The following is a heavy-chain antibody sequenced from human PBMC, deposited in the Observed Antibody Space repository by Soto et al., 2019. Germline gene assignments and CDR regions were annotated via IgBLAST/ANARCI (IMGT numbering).Heavy chain of an antibody. V-gene: IGHV1-69*13. CDR2: IIPIFGTA. J-gene: IGHJ4*02. CDR1: GGTFSSYA. Sequence: ASVKVSCKASGGTFSSYAISWVRQAPGQGLEWMGGIIPIFGTANYAQKFQGRVTITADESTSTAYMELSSLRSEDTAVYYCARGAGQLERFTIFDYWGQGTLVTVSS. D-gene: IGHD1-1*01. CDR3: ARGAGQLERFTIFDY.